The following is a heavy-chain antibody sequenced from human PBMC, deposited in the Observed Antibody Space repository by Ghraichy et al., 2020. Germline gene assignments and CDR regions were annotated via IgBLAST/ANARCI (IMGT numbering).Heavy chain of an antibody. CDR3: ARDGAYRSRSSAIYGGGAWI. D-gene: IGHD6-6*01. J-gene: IGHJ6*02. CDR2: INPNSGDT. CDR1: GYTFTGYY. Sequence: ASVKVSCKASGYTFTGYYMHWVRQAPGQGPEWMGWINPNSGDTNYAEKFQDRGTMTRDTSISTAYMELSSLRSDDTAVYYCARDGAYRSRSSAIYGGGAWILGQGTTVTVS. V-gene: IGHV1-2*02.